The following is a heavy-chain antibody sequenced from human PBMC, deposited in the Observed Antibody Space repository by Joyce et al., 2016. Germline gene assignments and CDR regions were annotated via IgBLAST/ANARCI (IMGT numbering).Heavy chain of an antibody. CDR1: GFTFSAYG. V-gene: IGHV3-33*01. D-gene: IGHD5-18*01. J-gene: IGHJ4*02. CDR3: ARALWVQSWFIDY. Sequence: QVQLVESGGGVVQPGRSLRLSCAVSGFTFSAYGMHWVRQAPGKGLEWVAVIWYDGSNKYYADSVKGRFTISRDNSKNTLYLQMNSLRAEDTAVYYCARALWVQSWFIDYWGQGTLVTVSS. CDR2: IWYDGSNK.